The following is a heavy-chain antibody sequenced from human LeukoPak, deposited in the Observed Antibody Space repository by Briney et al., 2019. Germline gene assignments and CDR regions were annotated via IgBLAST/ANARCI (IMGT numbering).Heavy chain of an antibody. CDR2: ISGSGGST. Sequence: RGSLRLSCAASGFTFSSYAMSWVRQAPGKGLEWVSAISGSGGSTYYADSVKGRFTISRDNSKNTLYLQMNSLRTEDTAVYYCAKGRARYCSGGSCYSPYWYFDLWGRGTLVTVSS. V-gene: IGHV3-23*01. J-gene: IGHJ2*01. CDR3: AKGRARYCSGGSCYSPYWYFDL. CDR1: GFTFSSYA. D-gene: IGHD2-15*01.